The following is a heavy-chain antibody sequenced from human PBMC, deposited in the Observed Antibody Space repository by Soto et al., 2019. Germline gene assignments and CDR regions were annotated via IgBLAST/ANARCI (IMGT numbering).Heavy chain of an antibody. D-gene: IGHD3-16*01. J-gene: IGHJ4*02. CDR2: ISAYNGNT. CDR1: GYTFTNFG. V-gene: IGHV1-18*01. Sequence: QVHLVQSGAEVKKPGASVKVSCTASGYTFTNFGISWVRQAPGQGLEWMGWISAYNGNTNYAQKFQGRVTMTTDTSTSTAYMEPRSLRSDATAVYYCESGGTPIDYWGPGTLITVSS. CDR3: ESGGTPIDY.